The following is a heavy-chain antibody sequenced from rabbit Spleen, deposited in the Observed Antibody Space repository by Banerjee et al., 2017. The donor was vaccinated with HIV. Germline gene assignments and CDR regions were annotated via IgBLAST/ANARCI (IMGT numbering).Heavy chain of an antibody. CDR2: INTATGKA. Sequence: QSLEESGGDLVKPGASLTLTCTASGFSFSSGDWMYWVRQAPGKGLEWIACINTATGKAVYASWAKGRFTISKTSSTTVTLQMNSLTVADTATYFCARGPWDNAQGWDFWGPGTLVTVS. CDR3: ARGPWDNAQGWDF. V-gene: IGHV1S40*01. D-gene: IGHD3-1*01. J-gene: IGHJ6*01. CDR1: GFSFSSGDW.